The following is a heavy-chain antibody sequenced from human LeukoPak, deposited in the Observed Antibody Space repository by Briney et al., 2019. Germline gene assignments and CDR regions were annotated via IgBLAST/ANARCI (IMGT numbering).Heavy chain of an antibody. CDR1: GGSISSGDYY. D-gene: IGHD2-2*01. Sequence: SETLSLTCTVSGGSISSGDYYWSWIRQPPGEGLEWIGYIYYSGSTYYNPSLKSRVTISVDTSKNQFSLKLSSVTAADTAVYYCARDPLGYCSSTSCRRNYWYFDLWGRGTLVTVSS. CDR2: IYYSGST. CDR3: ARDPLGYCSSTSCRRNYWYFDL. J-gene: IGHJ2*01. V-gene: IGHV4-30-4*08.